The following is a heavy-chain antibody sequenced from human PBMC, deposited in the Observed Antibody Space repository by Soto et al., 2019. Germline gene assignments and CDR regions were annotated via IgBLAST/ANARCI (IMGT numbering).Heavy chain of an antibody. V-gene: IGHV4-59*08. J-gene: IGHJ5*02. CDR2: IYYSGST. CDR3: ARHGSSYDFWSGYYSTPNYLNWFDP. CDR1: GGSISSYY. Sequence: ETLSLTCTVSGGSISSYYWSWIRQPPGKGLEWIGYIYYSGSTNYNPSLKSRVTISVDTSKNQFSLKLSSVTAADTAVYYCARHGSSYDFWSGYYSTPNYLNWFDPWGQGTLVTVSS. D-gene: IGHD3-3*01.